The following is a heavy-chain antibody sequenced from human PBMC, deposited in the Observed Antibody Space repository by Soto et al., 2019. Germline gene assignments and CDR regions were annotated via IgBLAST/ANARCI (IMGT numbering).Heavy chain of an antibody. V-gene: IGHV5-51*01. Sequence: GESLKISCKTSGYSLTIYWFAWVRQMPGKGLEWMGIIYLSDSDTIYSPSAQGHFTISADKSIKTAYLQWSSLKASDTAIYYCATTFDYNGYFDPWGQGTQVTVSS. CDR1: GYSLTIYW. J-gene: IGHJ5*02. D-gene: IGHD4-4*01. CDR2: IYLSDSDT. CDR3: ATTFDYNGYFDP.